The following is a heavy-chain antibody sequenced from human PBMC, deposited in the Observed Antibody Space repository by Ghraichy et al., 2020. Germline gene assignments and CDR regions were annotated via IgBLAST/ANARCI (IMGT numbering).Heavy chain of an antibody. J-gene: IGHJ1*01. CDR3: VKDEYCSSTSCYSHFQH. D-gene: IGHD2-2*01. CDR2: ISSNGGST. V-gene: IGHV3-64D*06. CDR1: GFTFSSYG. Sequence: GGSLRLSCAASGFTFSSYGMSWVRQAPGKGLEYVSTISSNGGSTYYADSVKGRFTISRDNSKNTLYLQMSSLRAEDTAVYYCVKDEYCSSTSCYSHFQHWGQGTLVTVSS.